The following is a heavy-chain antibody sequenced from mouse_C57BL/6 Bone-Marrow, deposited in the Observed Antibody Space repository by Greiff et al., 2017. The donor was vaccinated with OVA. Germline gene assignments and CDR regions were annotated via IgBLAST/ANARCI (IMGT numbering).Heavy chain of an antibody. V-gene: IGHV1-72*01. J-gene: IGHJ4*01. CDR2: IDPNSGGT. D-gene: IGHD1-1*01. CDR1: GYTFTSYW. CDR3: ARGDYGSSYYAMDY. Sequence: QVQLQQPGAELVKPGASVKLSCKASGYTFTSYWMHWVKQRPGRGLEWIGRIDPNSGGTKYNEKFKSKATLTVDKPSSTAYMQLSSLTSDDSAVYYCARGDYGSSYYAMDYWGQGTSVTVSS.